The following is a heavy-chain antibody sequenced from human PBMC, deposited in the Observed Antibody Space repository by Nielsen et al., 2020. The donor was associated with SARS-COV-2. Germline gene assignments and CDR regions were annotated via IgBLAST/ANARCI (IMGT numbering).Heavy chain of an antibody. CDR1: GGSISSSNW. Sequence: SETLSLTCAVSGGSISSSNWWSWVRQPPGKGLEWIGQIYHSGSTNYNPSLKSRVTISVDKSKNQFSLKLSSVTAADTAVYYCARDSSGTYRRVDYWGQGTLVTVSS. CDR3: ARDSSGTYRRVDY. CDR2: IYHSGST. D-gene: IGHD3-22*01. J-gene: IGHJ4*02. V-gene: IGHV4-4*02.